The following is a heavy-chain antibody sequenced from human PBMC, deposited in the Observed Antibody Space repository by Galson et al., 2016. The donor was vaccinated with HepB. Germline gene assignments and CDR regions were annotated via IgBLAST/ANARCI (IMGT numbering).Heavy chain of an antibody. CDR3: ATDNLAYCGADCYS. V-gene: IGHV3-23*01. Sequence: SLRLSCAASGFTFSSYAMMWVRQTPGKGLEWVSSISGSGRNTYYADSVRGRFTISRDNSQGTLYLRMNSLRAEDTAVYYCATDNLAYCGADCYSWGQGTRVTVSS. CDR1: GFTFSSYA. CDR2: ISGSGRNT. D-gene: IGHD2-21*02. J-gene: IGHJ5*02.